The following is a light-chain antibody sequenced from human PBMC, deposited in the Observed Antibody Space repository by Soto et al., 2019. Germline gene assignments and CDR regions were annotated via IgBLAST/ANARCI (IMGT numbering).Light chain of an antibody. V-gene: IGLV2-14*03. CDR1: SSDVGGYNY. CDR2: DVS. CDR3: SSYTSSSTLGV. J-gene: IGLJ1*01. Sequence: QSALTQPASVSGSPGQSITISCTGTSSDVGGYNYVSWYQQLPGKAPKLMIYDVSNRPSGVSDRFSGSKSGNTASLTISGLQAEDEADYYCSSYTSSSTLGVFGTGTKVTVL.